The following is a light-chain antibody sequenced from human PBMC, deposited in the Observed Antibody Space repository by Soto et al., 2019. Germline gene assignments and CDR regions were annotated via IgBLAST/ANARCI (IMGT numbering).Light chain of an antibody. J-gene: IGKJ2*02. CDR3: QQSYSTPRT. CDR2: AAS. CDR1: QSISTY. Sequence: DIQMTQSPSSLSASVGDRVTITCRASQSISTYLNWYQQKVGKAPKLLIYAASSLQRGVPSRFSGSGSGTDFTLTRSSLPPEDFATYYGQQSYSTPRTFGQGTKLEIK. V-gene: IGKV1-39*01.